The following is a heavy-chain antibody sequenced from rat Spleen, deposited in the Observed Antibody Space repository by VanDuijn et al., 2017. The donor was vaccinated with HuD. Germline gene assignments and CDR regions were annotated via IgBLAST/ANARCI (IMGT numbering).Heavy chain of an antibody. D-gene: IGHD1-11*01. CDR2: ISYDGSRT. CDR1: GITFNDSN. CDR3: ATRDGGYPY. Sequence: EVQLVESGGGLVQPGRSLKLSCAAAGITFNDSNMAWVRQAPKKGLDWVATISYDGSRTYYRGSVQGRVTISRDNAKSTLYLQMDSVRSEEKATYYCATRDGGYPYWGQGVMVTVSS. V-gene: IGHV5S10*01. J-gene: IGHJ2*01.